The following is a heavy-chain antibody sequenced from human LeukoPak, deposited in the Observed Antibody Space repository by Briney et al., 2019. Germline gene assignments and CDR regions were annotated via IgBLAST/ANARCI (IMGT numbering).Heavy chain of an antibody. D-gene: IGHD3-22*01. CDR3: AKVRKRSSYYDSSGYLDY. CDR1: GFTFDDYA. J-gene: IGHJ4*02. CDR2: ISWNSGSI. V-gene: IGHV3-9*01. Sequence: GGSLRLSCAASGFTFDDYAMHWVRQAPGKGLEWVSGISWNSGSIGYADSVKGRFTISRDNAKNSLYLQMNSLRAEDTALYYCAKVRKRSSYYDSSGYLDYWGQGTLVTVSS.